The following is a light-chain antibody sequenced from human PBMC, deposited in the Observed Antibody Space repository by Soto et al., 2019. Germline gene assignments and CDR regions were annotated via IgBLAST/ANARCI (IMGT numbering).Light chain of an antibody. CDR2: DAS. CDR3: QQYDNVPRT. V-gene: IGKV1-33*01. CDR1: QDISNY. Sequence: DIQMTQSPSSLSASVGDRVTITCQASQDISNYLNWYQQKPGKAPKLLIYDASSLETGVPSRFSGRGSGTDFTFTISSLQPEDIATYYCQQYDNVPRTFGQGNKLEIK. J-gene: IGKJ2*01.